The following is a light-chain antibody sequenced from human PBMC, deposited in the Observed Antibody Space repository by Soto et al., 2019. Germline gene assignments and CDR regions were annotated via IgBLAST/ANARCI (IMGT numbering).Light chain of an antibody. J-gene: IGKJ1*01. Sequence: EIVLTQSPGTLSLSPGERATLSCRASQSVSSSYLAWYQQKPGQAPRLLIYGASTRATGIPARFSGSGSGTEFTLTISRLEPEDFAVYYCQQYGRSLWTFGQGTKVDIK. V-gene: IGKV3-20*01. CDR2: GAS. CDR3: QQYGRSLWT. CDR1: QSVSSSY.